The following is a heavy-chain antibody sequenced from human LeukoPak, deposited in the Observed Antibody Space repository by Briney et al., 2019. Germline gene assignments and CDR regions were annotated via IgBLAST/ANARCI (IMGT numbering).Heavy chain of an antibody. Sequence: SETLSLTCTVSGYSISSGYFWGWIRQPPGKGLEWIGSIYHSGSTYYNPSLKSRVTISVDMSKNQFSLKLSSVTAADTAVYYCARAYFSSGAFDYWGQGTLVTVSS. V-gene: IGHV4-38-2*02. D-gene: IGHD6-6*01. CDR3: ARAYFSSGAFDY. CDR1: GYSISSGYF. CDR2: IYHSGST. J-gene: IGHJ4*02.